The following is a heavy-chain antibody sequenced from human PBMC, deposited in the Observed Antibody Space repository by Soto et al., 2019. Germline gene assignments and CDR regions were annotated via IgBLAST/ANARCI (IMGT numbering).Heavy chain of an antibody. V-gene: IGHV1-69*12. CDR3: ARNPDTNYYSGMDV. CDR2: IIPIFGTA. Sequence: QVQLVQSGAEVKKPGSSVKVSCKASGGTFSSYAISWVRQAPGQGLEWMGGIIPIFGTANYAQKFQGRVTIXAXEAXSTAYMELSSLRSEDTAVYYCARNPDTNYYSGMDVWGQGTTVTVSS. CDR1: GGTFSSYA. J-gene: IGHJ6*02.